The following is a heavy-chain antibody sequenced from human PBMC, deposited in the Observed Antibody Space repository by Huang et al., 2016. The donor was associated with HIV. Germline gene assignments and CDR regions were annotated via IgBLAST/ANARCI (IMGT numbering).Heavy chain of an antibody. J-gene: IGHJ4*02. CDR1: GGTFSNYG. Sequence: QVQLVQSGAEVKKPGSTVKVSCKASGGTFSNYGISWVRQAPGQGLEWMGGISPCLGTTTYEQKFQGRVTVTADESTSTAYMELNSLRSEDTAVYYCARQLYDSTGYLLGARLLDWGQGTLVTVSS. V-gene: IGHV1-69*12. D-gene: IGHD3-22*01. CDR3: ARQLYDSTGYLLGARLLD. CDR2: ISPCLGTT.